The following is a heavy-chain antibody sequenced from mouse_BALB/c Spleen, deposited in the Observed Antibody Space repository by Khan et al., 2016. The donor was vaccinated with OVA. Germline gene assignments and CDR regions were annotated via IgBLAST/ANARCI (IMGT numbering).Heavy chain of an antibody. V-gene: IGHV14-3*02. CDR3: ARMARK. Sequence: VQLQQSGAELVKLGATVKLSCTASGLNIKDTYMHWLKQWPEQGMEWIGRIDPPNGNTTYDPKFQGKAPTPAATPSNPSYLQLSILTSEDTAVYYCARMARKWGQGTTLTVSS. CDR2: IDPPNGNT. J-gene: IGHJ2*01. D-gene: IGHD1-2*01. CDR1: GLNIKDTY.